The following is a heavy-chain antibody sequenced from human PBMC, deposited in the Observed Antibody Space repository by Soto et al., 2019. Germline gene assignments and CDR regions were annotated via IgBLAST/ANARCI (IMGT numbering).Heavy chain of an antibody. CDR3: ARPFYGDHGIVDY. V-gene: IGHV1-18*01. D-gene: IGHD4-17*01. CDR2: ISGYNGNT. Sequence: QIQLVQSGAEVKNPGASVKVSCKASGYTFKNYGIIWVRQAPGQGLEWVGWISGYNGNTKYEKKFQGRVTLTTETSTSTAYMELRSLRSDDTAVYYCARPFYGDHGIVDYWGQETLVTVSS. CDR1: GYTFKNYG. J-gene: IGHJ4*02.